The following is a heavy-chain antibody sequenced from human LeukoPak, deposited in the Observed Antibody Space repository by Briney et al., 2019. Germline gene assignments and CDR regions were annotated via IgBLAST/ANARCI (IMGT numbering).Heavy chain of an antibody. CDR3: ARDRGNPKAAAGVYRSDY. CDR1: GFTSSAYA. Sequence: GGSLRLSCAASGFTSSAYAMSWVRQAPGKGLEWVSGISTSGASTYYADSVKGRFTISRDISRNTLYLQMNSLRAEDAAVYYCARDRGNPKAAAGVYRSDYWGQGTLVTVSS. CDR2: ISTSGAST. V-gene: IGHV3-23*01. D-gene: IGHD6-13*01. J-gene: IGHJ4*02.